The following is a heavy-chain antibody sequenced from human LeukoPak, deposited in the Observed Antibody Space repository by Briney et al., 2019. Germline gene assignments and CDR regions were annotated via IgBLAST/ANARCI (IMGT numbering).Heavy chain of an antibody. CDR2: IIPIFGTA. D-gene: IGHD3-10*01. CDR1: GGTFSSYA. CDR3: ARASGEGLYYYGSGRKTYFDY. J-gene: IGHJ4*02. Sequence: GASVKVSCKASGGTFSSYAISWVRQAPGQGLEWMGGIIPIFGTANYAQKFQGRVTITADESTSTAYMELSSLRSEDTAVYYCARASGEGLYYYGSGRKTYFDYWGQGTLVTVSS. V-gene: IGHV1-69*13.